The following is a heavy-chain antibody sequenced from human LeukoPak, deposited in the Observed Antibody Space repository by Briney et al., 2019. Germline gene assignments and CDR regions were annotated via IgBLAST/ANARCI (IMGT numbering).Heavy chain of an antibody. V-gene: IGHV4-31*03. CDR3: ARDNTAMDDSFDY. D-gene: IGHD5-18*01. CDR2: IYYSGST. CDR1: GGSISSGGYY. J-gene: IGHJ4*02. Sequence: SETLSLTCTVSGGSISSGGYYWSWIRQHPGKGLEWIGYIYYSGSTYYNPSLKGRVTISVDTSKNQFSLKLSSVTAADTAVYYCARDNTAMDDSFDYWGQGTLVTVSA.